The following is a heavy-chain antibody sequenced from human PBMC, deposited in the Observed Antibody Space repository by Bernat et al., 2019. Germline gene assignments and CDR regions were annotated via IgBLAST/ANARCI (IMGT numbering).Heavy chain of an antibody. V-gene: IGHV3-11*05. CDR1: GFTFSDYY. J-gene: IGHJ4*02. D-gene: IGHD6-19*01. CDR2: ISSSSTYT. Sequence: QVQLVESGGGLVKPGGSLRLSCAASGFTFSDYYMSWIRQAPGKGLEWVSYISSSSTYTNYADSVKSRFTISRDNAKNSLYLQMNSLRAEDTAVYYCASQWLDDYYDYWGQGTLITVSS. CDR3: ASQWLDDYYDY.